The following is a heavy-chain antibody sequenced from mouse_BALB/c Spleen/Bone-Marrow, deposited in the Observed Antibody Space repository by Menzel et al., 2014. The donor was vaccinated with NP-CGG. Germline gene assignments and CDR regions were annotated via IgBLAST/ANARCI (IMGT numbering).Heavy chain of an antibody. CDR1: GYAFSSYW. J-gene: IGHJ2*01. CDR3: ARSGYGSNYDY. CDR2: IYPGDGDT. Sequence: VMLVESGAELVRPGSSVKISCKASGYAFSSYWMIWVKQRPGQGLEWIGQIYPGDGDTNYNGKFKGKATLTVDKSSSTAYMQLSSLTSEDSAVYFCARSGYGSNYDYWGQGTTRTVSS. V-gene: IGHV1-80*01. D-gene: IGHD1-1*01.